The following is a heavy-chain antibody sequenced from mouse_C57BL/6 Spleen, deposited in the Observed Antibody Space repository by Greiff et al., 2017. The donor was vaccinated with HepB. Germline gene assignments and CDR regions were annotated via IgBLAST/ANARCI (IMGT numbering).Heavy chain of an antibody. J-gene: IGHJ2*01. V-gene: IGHV1-15*01. CDR3: TRSDTTARDYFDY. CDR2: IDPETGGT. CDR1: GYTFTDYE. D-gene: IGHD1-2*01. Sequence: QVQLQQSGAELVRPGASVTLSCEASGYTFTDYEMHWVKQTPVHGLEWIGAIDPETGGTAYNQKFKGKAILTADKSSSTAYMELRSLTSEDSAVYYCTRSDTTARDYFDYWGQGTTLTVSS.